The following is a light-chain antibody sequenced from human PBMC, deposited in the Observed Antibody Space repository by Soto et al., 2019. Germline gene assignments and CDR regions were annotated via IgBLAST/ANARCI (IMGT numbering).Light chain of an antibody. J-gene: IGLJ2*01. CDR2: EVS. CDR3: SSYATNRDVV. CDR1: SSDVGAYNY. V-gene: IGLV2-14*01. Sequence: QSALTQPAYVSGSPGQSITISCTGTSSDVGAYNYVSWYQQHPGKAPKLMIYEVSDRPSGVSNRFSGSKSGNTASLTISGLQAEDEADDYCSSYATNRDVVFGGGTKLTV.